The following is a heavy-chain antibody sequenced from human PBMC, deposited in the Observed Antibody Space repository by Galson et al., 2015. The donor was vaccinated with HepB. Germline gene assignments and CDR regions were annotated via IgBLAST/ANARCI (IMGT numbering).Heavy chain of an antibody. D-gene: IGHD3-22*01. CDR2: ISAYNGNT. V-gene: IGHV1-18*04. J-gene: IGHJ4*02. CDR3: ASPLMGYYDSSGYAN. Sequence: SVKVSCKASGYTFTSYGISWVRQAPGQGLEWMGWISAYNGNTNYAQKLQGRVTMTTDTSTSTACMELRSLRSDDTAVYYCASPLMGYYDSSGYANWGQGTLVTVSS. CDR1: GYTFTSYG.